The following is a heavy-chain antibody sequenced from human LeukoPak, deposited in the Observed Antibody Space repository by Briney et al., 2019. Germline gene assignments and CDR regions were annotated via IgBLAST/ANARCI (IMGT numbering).Heavy chain of an antibody. CDR3: ARDRVVRGVLNWFDP. V-gene: IGHV1-69*04. Sequence: SVKVPCKASGGTFSSYAIIWVRQAPGQGLEWMGRIIPILGIANYAQKFQGRVTITADKSTSTAYMELSSLRSEDTAVYYCARDRVVRGVLNWFDPWGQGTLVTVSS. J-gene: IGHJ5*02. CDR2: IIPILGIA. CDR1: GGTFSSYA. D-gene: IGHD3-10*01.